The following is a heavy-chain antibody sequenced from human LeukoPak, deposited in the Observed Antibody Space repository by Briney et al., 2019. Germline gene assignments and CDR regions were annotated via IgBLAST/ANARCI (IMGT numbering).Heavy chain of an antibody. V-gene: IGHV1-2*02. D-gene: IGHD2-2*01. Sequence: ASVKVSCKASGYTFTCYYMHWVRQAPGQGLEWMGWINPNSGGTNYAQKFQGRVTMTRDTSISTAYMELSRLRSDDTAVYYCAREGRYCSSTSCFDYWGQGTLVTVSS. CDR3: AREGRYCSSTSCFDY. CDR1: GYTFTCYY. J-gene: IGHJ4*02. CDR2: INPNSGGT.